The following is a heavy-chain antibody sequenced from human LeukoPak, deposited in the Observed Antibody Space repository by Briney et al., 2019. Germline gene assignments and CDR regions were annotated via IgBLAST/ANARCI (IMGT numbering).Heavy chain of an antibody. Sequence: GESLKISCKGSGYSFTSYWIGWARQMPGKGLEWMGIIYPGDSDTRYSPSFQGQVTISADKSISTAYLQWSSLKASDTAMYYCARAWHIVVVTADNWFDPWGQGTLVTVSS. CDR1: GYSFTSYW. V-gene: IGHV5-51*01. D-gene: IGHD2-21*02. CDR2: IYPGDSDT. CDR3: ARAWHIVVVTADNWFDP. J-gene: IGHJ5*02.